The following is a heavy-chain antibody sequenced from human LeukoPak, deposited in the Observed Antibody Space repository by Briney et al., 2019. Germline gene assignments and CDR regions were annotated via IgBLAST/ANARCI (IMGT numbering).Heavy chain of an antibody. CDR3: ARGGSYLSAFDI. J-gene: IGHJ3*02. D-gene: IGHD1-26*01. CDR1: GFNFTNAW. V-gene: IGHV3-21*04. Sequence: GGSLRLSCGTSGFNFTNAWMNWVRQAPGKGPEWVSSITASSTAIYSADSVKGRFTISRDNAKNFLYLQMNSLRAEDTAVYYCARGGSYLSAFDIWGQGTMVTVSS. CDR2: ITASSTAI.